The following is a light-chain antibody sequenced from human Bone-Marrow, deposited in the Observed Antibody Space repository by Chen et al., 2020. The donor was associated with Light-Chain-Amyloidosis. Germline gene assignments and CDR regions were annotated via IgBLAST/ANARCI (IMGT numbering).Light chain of an antibody. CDR1: QSLLHSNGYTY. Sequence: DIVMTQSPLSLPVTPGEPASISCRSSQSLLHSNGYTYLDWYLQTPGPSPQLLVDLVSNRAPGVPDRFSASESGSDFTLKISRVEAEDVGVYYCMRALQAESTVGRGTKVEIK. CDR2: LVS. V-gene: IGKV2-28*01. CDR3: MRALQAEST. J-gene: IGKJ1*01.